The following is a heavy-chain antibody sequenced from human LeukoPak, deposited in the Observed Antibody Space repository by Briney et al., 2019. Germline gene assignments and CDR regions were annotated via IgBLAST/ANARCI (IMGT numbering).Heavy chain of an antibody. J-gene: IGHJ4*02. CDR2: ISSSSSYI. D-gene: IGHD3-10*01. Sequence: GGYLRLSCAASGFTFSSYSMNWVRQAPGKGLEWVSSISSSSSYIYYADSVKGRFTISRDNAKNSLYLQMNSLRAEDTAVYYCARTLWFGELLSHYFDYWGQGTLVTVSS. V-gene: IGHV3-21*01. CDR1: GFTFSSYS. CDR3: ARTLWFGELLSHYFDY.